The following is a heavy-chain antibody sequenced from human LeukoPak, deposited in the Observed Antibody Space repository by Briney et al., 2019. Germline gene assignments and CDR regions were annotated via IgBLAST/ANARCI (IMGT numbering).Heavy chain of an antibody. V-gene: IGHV4-59*12. CDR1: GTSITNYY. CDR3: ARCKMRDYDFWSGYASLYYFDY. Sequence: SETLSLTCTVSGTSITNYYWSWIRQPPGKGLEWIGYIYHSGSTYYNPSLKSRVTISVDRSKNQFSLKLSSVTAADTAVYYCARCKMRDYDFWSGYASLYYFDYWGQGTLVTVSS. D-gene: IGHD3-3*01. CDR2: IYHSGST. J-gene: IGHJ4*02.